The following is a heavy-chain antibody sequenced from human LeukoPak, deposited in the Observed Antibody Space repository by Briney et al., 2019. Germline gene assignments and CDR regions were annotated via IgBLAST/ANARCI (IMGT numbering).Heavy chain of an antibody. CDR2: INSDGSST. J-gene: IGHJ4*02. CDR3: TREYPASFDY. CDR1: GFTFSNYW. V-gene: IGHV3-74*01. Sequence: GGSLRLSCAASGFTFSNYWMYWVRQAPGKGLVWVSRINSDGSSTSYADSVKGRFTISRDNAKNTLYLQMNSLREEDTAVYYCTREYPASFDYWGQGILVTVSS.